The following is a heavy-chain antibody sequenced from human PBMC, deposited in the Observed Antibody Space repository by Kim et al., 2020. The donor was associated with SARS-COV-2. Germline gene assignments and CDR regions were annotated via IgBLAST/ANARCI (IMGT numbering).Heavy chain of an antibody. V-gene: IGHV1-69*04. J-gene: IGHJ6*02. CDR2: IIPILGIA. CDR1: GGTFSSYA. Sequence: SVKVSCKASGGTFSSYAISWVRQAPGQGLEWMGRIIPILGIANYAQKFQGRVTITADKSTSTAYMELSSLRSEDTAVYYCARGDYIRGYSYGFPQNYYGMDVWGQGTTVTVSS. D-gene: IGHD5-18*01. CDR3: ARGDYIRGYSYGFPQNYYGMDV.